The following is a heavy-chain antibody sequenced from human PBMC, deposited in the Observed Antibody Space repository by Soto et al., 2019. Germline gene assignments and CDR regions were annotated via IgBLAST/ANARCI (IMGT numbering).Heavy chain of an antibody. CDR1: GFTFSSYW. V-gene: IGHV3-23*01. CDR2: ISGSGGST. J-gene: IGHJ6*02. D-gene: IGHD6-19*01. CDR3: AKDSSSGWGGFNYYYYYGMDV. Sequence: GGSLRLSCAASGFTFSSYWMSWVRQAPGKGLEWVSAISGSGGSTYYADSVKGRFTISRDNSKNTLYLQMNSLRAEDTAVYYCAKDSSSGWGGFNYYYYYGMDVWGQGTTVTVSS.